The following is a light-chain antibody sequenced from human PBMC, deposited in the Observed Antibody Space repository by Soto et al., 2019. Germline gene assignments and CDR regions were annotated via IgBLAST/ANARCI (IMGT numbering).Light chain of an antibody. V-gene: IGKV1-33*01. J-gene: IGKJ5*01. CDR3: QQYDNLPLT. Sequence: DIQMTQSPSTLSASVGDRVTITCRASQTISSWLAWYQQKPGKAPKLLIYDASNLETGVPSRFSGSGSGTDFTFTISSLQPEDIATYYCQQYDNLPLTFGGGTRREIK. CDR2: DAS. CDR1: QTISSW.